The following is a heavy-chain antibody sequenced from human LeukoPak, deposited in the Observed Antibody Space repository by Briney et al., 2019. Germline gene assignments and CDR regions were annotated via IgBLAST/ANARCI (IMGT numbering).Heavy chain of an antibody. CDR1: GGSISSGDYY. Sequence: SETLSLTCTVSGGSISSGDYYWSWIRQPPGKGLEWIGSIYYSGSTYYNPSLKSRVTISVDTSKNQFSLKLSSVTAADTAVYYCASWGGDYFDYWGQGTLVTVSS. CDR2: IYYSGST. D-gene: IGHD3-16*01. V-gene: IGHV4-39*01. CDR3: ASWGGDYFDY. J-gene: IGHJ4*02.